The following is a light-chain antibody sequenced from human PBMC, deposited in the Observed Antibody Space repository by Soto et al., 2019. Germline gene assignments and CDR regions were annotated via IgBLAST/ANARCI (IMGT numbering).Light chain of an antibody. V-gene: IGLV2-8*01. Sequence: QSALTQPPSASGSPGQSVTISCTGTSSDVGGYNYVSWYQQHPGKAPKLMIYDVNNRPSGVPDRFSGSKSGNTASLTVSGLQAEDEADYYCSSYAGSNNLVFGGGTKLTVL. CDR1: SSDVGGYNY. CDR2: DVN. CDR3: SSYAGSNNLV. J-gene: IGLJ2*01.